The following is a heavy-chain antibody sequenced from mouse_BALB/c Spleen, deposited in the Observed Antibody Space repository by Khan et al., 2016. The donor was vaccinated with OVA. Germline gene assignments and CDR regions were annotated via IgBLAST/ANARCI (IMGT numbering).Heavy chain of an antibody. D-gene: IGHD2-14*01. Sequence: QVQLQQSGPGLVQPSQSLSITCTVSGFSLTSYGVHWVRQSLGKGLEWLGVIWSGGSTDYNAAFISRLSISKDNSKSQVFFKMNGLQANDTAIYXCARIFIGTTDYAMDYWGQGTSVTVSS. CDR2: IWSGGST. CDR1: GFSLTSYG. V-gene: IGHV2-2*02. CDR3: ARIFIGTTDYAMDY. J-gene: IGHJ4*01.